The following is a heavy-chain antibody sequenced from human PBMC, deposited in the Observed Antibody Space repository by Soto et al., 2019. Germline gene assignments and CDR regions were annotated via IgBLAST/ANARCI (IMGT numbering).Heavy chain of an antibody. D-gene: IGHD2-15*01. J-gene: IGHJ4*02. CDR1: GGSFSGYY. Sequence: SETLSLTCAVYGGSFSGYYWSWIRQPPGKGLEWIGEINHSGSTNYNPSLKSRVTISVDTSKNQFSLKLSSVTAADTAVYYCARGQGGYCSGGSCAAFDYGGQGTLVTVSS. CDR2: INHSGST. CDR3: ARGQGGYCSGGSCAAFDY. V-gene: IGHV4-34*01.